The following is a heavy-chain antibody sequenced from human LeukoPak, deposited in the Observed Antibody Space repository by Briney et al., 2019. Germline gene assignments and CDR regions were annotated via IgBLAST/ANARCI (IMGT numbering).Heavy chain of an antibody. J-gene: IGHJ6*03. D-gene: IGHD7-27*01. Sequence: GGSLRLSRAASGFTFSSYEMNWVRQAPGKGLEWVSYISSSGSTIYYADSVKGRFTISRDNAKNSLYLQMNSLRAEDTAVYYCARFPRRGEGYYYYYMDVWGKGTTVTISS. CDR3: ARFPRRGEGYYYYYMDV. CDR2: ISSSGSTI. CDR1: GFTFSSYE. V-gene: IGHV3-48*03.